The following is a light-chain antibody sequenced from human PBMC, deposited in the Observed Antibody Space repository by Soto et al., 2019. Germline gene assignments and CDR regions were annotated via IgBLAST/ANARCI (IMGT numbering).Light chain of an antibody. Sequence: EIVLTQSPGTLSLSPGERATLSCRASQSVSGNLLAWYQEKPGQAPRLLIFAASSRATGIPDRFSGSGSGTDFTLTISRLEPEDFAVYYCRQYGRSLEFAFGGGTKVDIK. CDR1: QSVSGNL. CDR3: RQYGRSLEFA. V-gene: IGKV3-20*01. J-gene: IGKJ4*01. CDR2: AAS.